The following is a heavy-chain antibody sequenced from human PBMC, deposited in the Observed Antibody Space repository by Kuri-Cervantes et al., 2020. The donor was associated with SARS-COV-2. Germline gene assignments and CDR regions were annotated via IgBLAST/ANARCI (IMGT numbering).Heavy chain of an antibody. Sequence: SGPTLVKPTQTLTLTCTFSGFSLSTGGMCVSWIRQPPGKALEWLALIDWDDDKYYSTSLKTRLTISKDTSKSQVVLTMTNMDPVDTATYYCARIRVEMATIGDYYYYGMDVWGQGTTVTVSS. J-gene: IGHJ6*02. V-gene: IGHV2-70*01. D-gene: IGHD5-24*01. CDR1: GFSLSTGGMC. CDR3: ARIRVEMATIGDYYYYGMDV. CDR2: IDWDDDK.